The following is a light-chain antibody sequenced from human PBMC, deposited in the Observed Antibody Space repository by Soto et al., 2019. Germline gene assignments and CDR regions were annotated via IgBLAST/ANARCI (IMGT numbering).Light chain of an antibody. V-gene: IGKV3-20*01. CDR1: QTGFSTY. J-gene: IGKJ1*01. Sequence: EIVLTQSPGTLSLSPGERATLSCRASQTGFSTYLAWFQQKPGQAPRLLIYGASSRAAGIPDRFSGSGSGTDFTLTINRLEPEDFAVYYCHQYGNSPWTLGQGTKAEIK. CDR3: HQYGNSPWT. CDR2: GAS.